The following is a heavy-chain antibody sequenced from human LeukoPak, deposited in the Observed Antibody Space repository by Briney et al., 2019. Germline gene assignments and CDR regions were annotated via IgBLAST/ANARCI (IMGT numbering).Heavy chain of an antibody. D-gene: IGHD2-15*01. V-gene: IGHV4-4*07. CDR1: GVSISSYY. CDR2: INTSGNT. CDR3: ARIYCDGGGRYWFDP. J-gene: IGHJ5*02. Sequence: PSETLSLTCTVSGVSISSYYWSRIRQAAGKGLEWIGRINTSGNTNYNPSLKSRVSLSVDTSMNQFSLKLSSVTAADTAVYYCARIYCDGGGRYWFDPWGQGTLVTVSS.